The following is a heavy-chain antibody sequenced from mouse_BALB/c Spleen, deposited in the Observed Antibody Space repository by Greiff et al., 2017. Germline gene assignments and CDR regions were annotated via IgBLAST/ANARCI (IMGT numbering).Heavy chain of an antibody. V-gene: IGHV2-9*02. D-gene: IGHD2-1*01. CDR1: GFSLTSYG. CDR3: ARVVYGNYYAMDY. CDR2: LWAGGST. Sequence: QVQLQQSGPGLVAPSQSLSITCTVSGFSLTSYGVHWVRQPPGKGLEWLGVLWAGGSTNYNSALMSRLSISKDNSKSQVFLKMNSLQTDDTAMYYCARVVYGNYYAMDYWGQGTSVTVSS. J-gene: IGHJ4*01.